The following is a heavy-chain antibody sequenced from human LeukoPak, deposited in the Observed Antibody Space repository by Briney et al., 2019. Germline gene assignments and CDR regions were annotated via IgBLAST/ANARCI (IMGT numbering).Heavy chain of an antibody. CDR3: VRDPYEAY. CDR2: IWDDGGNK. V-gene: IGHV3-33*01. CDR1: GFTFSSYG. D-gene: IGHD5-12*01. Sequence: PGTSLRLSCAASGFTFSSYGMHWVRQAPGKGLEWVADIWDDGGNKLYGDSVKGRFTISRDNSKNTVYLQMNSLRVEDTAVYYCVRDPYEAYWGQGTLVTVSS. J-gene: IGHJ4*02.